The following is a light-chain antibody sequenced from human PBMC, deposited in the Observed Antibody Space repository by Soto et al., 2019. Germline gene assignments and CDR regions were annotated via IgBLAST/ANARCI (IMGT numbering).Light chain of an antibody. V-gene: IGKV3-15*01. CDR1: QSISGE. CDR2: GVS. Sequence: EIVMTQSPATLSVSPGERATLSCRASQSISGELAWYQQRPGQPPRLLIYGVSTRATGVPDRFSGSGSGSEFTLTISGLQSEDFAVYYCQQGHNWPLTFGQGTRLEI. J-gene: IGKJ2*01. CDR3: QQGHNWPLT.